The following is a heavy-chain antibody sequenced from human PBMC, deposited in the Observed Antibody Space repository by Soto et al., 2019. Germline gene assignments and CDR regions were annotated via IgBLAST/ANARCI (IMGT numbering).Heavy chain of an antibody. CDR2: ISGSGGNT. V-gene: IGHV3-23*01. J-gene: IGHJ6*03. D-gene: IGHD2-21*01. Sequence: GGSLRLSCAASGFTFSTYAMSWVRQAPGKGLEWVSDISGSGGNTYYADSVKGRFTISRDNSKNTLYLQMNSLRAGDTAIYYCAKVPTRPLWYMDVWGKGTTVTVSS. CDR1: GFTFSTYA. CDR3: AKVPTRPLWYMDV.